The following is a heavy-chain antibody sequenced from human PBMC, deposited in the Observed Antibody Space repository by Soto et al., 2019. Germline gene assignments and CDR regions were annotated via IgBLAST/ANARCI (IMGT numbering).Heavy chain of an antibody. J-gene: IGHJ4*02. D-gene: IGHD1-20*01. CDR3: ARSGYNWNDGARGYFDY. CDR1: GFTFSSYE. Sequence: GGSLRLSCAASGFTFSSYEMNWVRQAPGKGLEWVSYISSSGRTIYYADSVKGRFTISRDNAKNSLYLQMNSLRAEDTAVYYCARSGYNWNDGARGYFDYWGQGTLVTVSS. CDR2: ISSSGRTI. V-gene: IGHV3-48*03.